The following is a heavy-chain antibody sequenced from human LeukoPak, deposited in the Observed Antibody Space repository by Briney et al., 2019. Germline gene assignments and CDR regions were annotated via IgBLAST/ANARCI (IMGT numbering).Heavy chain of an antibody. J-gene: IGHJ3*02. CDR1: GGSFSGYY. CDR3: AGQGRGSYVGLVHAPYEAFDI. CDR2: IYHSGST. V-gene: IGHV4-34*01. Sequence: PSETLSLTCAVYGGSFSGYYWSWIRQPPGKGLEWIGEIYHSGSTNYNPSLKSRVTISVDTSKNQFSLKLSSVTAADTAVYYCAGQGRGSYVGLVHAPYEAFDIWGQGTIFTVSS. D-gene: IGHD1-26*01.